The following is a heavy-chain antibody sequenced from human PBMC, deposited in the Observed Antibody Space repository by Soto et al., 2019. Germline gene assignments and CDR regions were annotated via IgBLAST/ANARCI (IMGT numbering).Heavy chain of an antibody. CDR3: VRQGFGRLHGLVDV. CDR2: IDSNGGT. J-gene: IGHJ6*02. Sequence: QVQLQESGPGLVKPSETLSLTCTVSDDSTSSYKWSWIRQPPGRRLEWIGYIDSNGGTSYNPSLQSRAPLSVDTSTKQFSLKLSSVTAADTAVYYCVRQGFGRLHGLVDVWGQGTTVTVSS. V-gene: IGHV4-59*08. D-gene: IGHD3-10*01. CDR1: DDSTSSYK.